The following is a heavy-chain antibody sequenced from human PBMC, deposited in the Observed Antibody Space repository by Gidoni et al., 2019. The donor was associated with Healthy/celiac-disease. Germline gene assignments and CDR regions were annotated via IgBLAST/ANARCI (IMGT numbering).Heavy chain of an antibody. J-gene: IGHJ4*02. CDR2: ISYDVINK. CDR1: GFTFRSYA. D-gene: IGHD2-8*01. V-gene: IGHV3-30-3*01. Sequence: QVQLVGAGGGGVQPGRFLRLSCAAAGFTFRSYAMPWGRAAPGKGLAGVAVISYDVINKLYTASVKGRFTITRNNSKNTLNLQMNSLRAEDTAVYYGASDRGSRYCTNGVCYLFDYWGQGTLVTVSS. CDR3: ASDRGSRYCTNGVCYLFDY.